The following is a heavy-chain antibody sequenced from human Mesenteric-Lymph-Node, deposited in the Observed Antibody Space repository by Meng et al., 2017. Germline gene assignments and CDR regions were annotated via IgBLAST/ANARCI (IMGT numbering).Heavy chain of an antibody. V-gene: IGHV4-30-4*01. D-gene: IGHD3-10*01. J-gene: IGHJ4*02. CDR2: IYHSWST. CDR3: ARQSGYFDY. CDR1: GGSISSADYY. Sequence: QVRRPGPAPALGNPYQPLALTCMSSGGSISSADYYWSWIRQSPGKGLEWIGYIYHSWSTYYNPSLESRVAISLDTSKNQFSLKLSSVTATDTAVYYCARQSGYFDYWGQGTLVTVSS.